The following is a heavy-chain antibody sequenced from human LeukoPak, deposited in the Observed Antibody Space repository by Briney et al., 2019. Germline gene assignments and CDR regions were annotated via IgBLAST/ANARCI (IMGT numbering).Heavy chain of an antibody. CDR1: GFTFSSYA. CDR2: ISGSGGST. Sequence: GSLRLSCAASGFTFSSYAMSWVRQAPGKGLEWVSAISGSGGSTYYADSVKGRFTISGDNSKNTLYLQMNSLRAEDTAVYYCAKAGGVWSAFDGMDVWGQGTTVTVSS. V-gene: IGHV3-23*01. CDR3: AKAGGVWSAFDGMDV. D-gene: IGHD2-21*01. J-gene: IGHJ6*02.